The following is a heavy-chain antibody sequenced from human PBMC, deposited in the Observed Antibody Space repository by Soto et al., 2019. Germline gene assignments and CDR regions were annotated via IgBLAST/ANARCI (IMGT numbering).Heavy chain of an antibody. J-gene: IGHJ6*02. D-gene: IGHD2-2*01. V-gene: IGHV1-3*01. Sequence: ASVKVSCKASGYTFTSYAMHCVRQAPGQMLEWMGWINAGNGNTKYSQKFQGRVTITRDTSASTAYMELSSLRSEDTAVYYCARAEIRYCSSTSCPPSYYYYGMDVWGQGTTVTVSS. CDR2: INAGNGNT. CDR3: ARAEIRYCSSTSCPPSYYYYGMDV. CDR1: GYTFTSYA.